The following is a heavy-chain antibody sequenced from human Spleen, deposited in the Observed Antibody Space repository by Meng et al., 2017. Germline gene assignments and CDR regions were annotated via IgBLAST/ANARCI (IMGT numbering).Heavy chain of an antibody. CDR3: ARGPTTMAHDFDY. D-gene: IGHD4-11*01. CDR1: GGSFSDYY. J-gene: IGHJ4*02. CDR2: INHSGST. Sequence: LQQWGAGLLKPEETLSLTCVVSGGSFSDYYWSWIRQPPGKGLEWIGEINHSGSTNYNPSLESRATISVDTSQNNLSLKLSSVTAADSAVYYCARGPTTMAHDFDYWGQGTLVTVSS. V-gene: IGHV4-34*01.